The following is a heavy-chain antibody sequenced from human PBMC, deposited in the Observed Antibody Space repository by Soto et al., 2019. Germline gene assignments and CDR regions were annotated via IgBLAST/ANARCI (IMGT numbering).Heavy chain of an antibody. Sequence: QVQLMESGGGLVKPGGSLRLSCAASRFTFSDYYMSWIRQAPGKGLEWISSISSNSGAIFYADSVKGRFTISRDNAKNSLYLQMSSLRAEDTAVYYCARMFSRYDTLYYFDSWGQGTLVNVSS. CDR2: ISSNSGAI. J-gene: IGHJ4*02. CDR1: RFTFSDYY. V-gene: IGHV3-11*01. CDR3: ARMFSRYDTLYYFDS. D-gene: IGHD1-1*01.